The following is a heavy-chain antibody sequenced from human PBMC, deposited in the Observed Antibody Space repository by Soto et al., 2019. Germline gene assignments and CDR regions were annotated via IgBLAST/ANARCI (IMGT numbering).Heavy chain of an antibody. CDR2: IYRGATKD. V-gene: IGHV3-11*01. Sequence: QVQLVESGGGLVKPGGSLRLSCAASGFTFSDFHMTWIRQAPGKGLEWISYIYRGATKDFYADSVKGRFTISRDNAKNSLYLHMDSLRVEDTAVYYCAKRVVGNTGHAMDVWGLATAVIVSS. CDR1: GFTFSDFH. CDR3: AKRVVGNTGHAMDV. D-gene: IGHD1-26*01. J-gene: IGHJ6*02.